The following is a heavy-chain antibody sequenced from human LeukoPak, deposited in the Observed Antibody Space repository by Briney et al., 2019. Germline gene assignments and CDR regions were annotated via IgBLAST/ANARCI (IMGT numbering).Heavy chain of an antibody. CDR3: ARGCGLHLSPAPSYYDSGCRYFDA. Sequence: PGGSLRLSCAASGFTFSDYSMEWVRQAPGKGLEWISYISSTSTTIYYADSVRGRFTTSRDNAKNSLYLQMNSLRAEDTAVYYCARGCGLHLSPAPSYYDSGCRYFDAWGQGTLVTVSS. J-gene: IGHJ4*02. V-gene: IGHV3-48*04. CDR2: ISSTSTTI. D-gene: IGHD3-22*01. CDR1: GFTFSDYS.